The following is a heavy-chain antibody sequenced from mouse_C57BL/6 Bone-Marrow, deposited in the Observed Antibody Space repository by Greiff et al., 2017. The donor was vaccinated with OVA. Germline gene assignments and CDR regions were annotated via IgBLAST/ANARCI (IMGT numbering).Heavy chain of an antibody. Sequence: VQLKQSGPELVKPGASVKMSCKASGYTFTDYNMHWVKQSHGKSLEWIGYINPNNGGTSYTQKFKGKATLTVNKSSSTAYMELRSLTSEDSAVYYCARGRYYGSRAMDYWGQGTSVTVSS. CDR3: ARGRYYGSRAMDY. CDR1: GYTFTDYN. D-gene: IGHD1-1*01. CDR2: INPNNGGT. V-gene: IGHV1-22*01. J-gene: IGHJ4*01.